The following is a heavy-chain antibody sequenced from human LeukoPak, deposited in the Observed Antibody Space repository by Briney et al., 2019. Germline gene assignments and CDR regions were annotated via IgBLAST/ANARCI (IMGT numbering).Heavy chain of an antibody. J-gene: IGHJ1*01. Sequence: SQTLSLTCAISGDSVSSNSAAWNWIRQSPSRGLEWLGRTYYRSRWYNDSAVSVKSRITINPDTSTTQFSLQLNSVPPEDTAVYYCARADYGSGSYHEYFQHWGQGTLVTVSS. CDR3: ARADYGSGSYHEYFQH. V-gene: IGHV6-1*01. CDR2: TYYRSRWYN. D-gene: IGHD3-10*01. CDR1: GDSVSSNSAA.